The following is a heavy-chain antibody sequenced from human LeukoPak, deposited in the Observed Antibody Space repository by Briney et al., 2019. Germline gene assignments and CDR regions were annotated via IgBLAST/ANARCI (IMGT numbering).Heavy chain of an antibody. CDR2: ISVGSRYI. CDR3: AKDSIRQQLYYFDS. V-gene: IGHV3-21*06. CDR1: GFTFDSYS. D-gene: IGHD6-13*01. Sequence: PGGSLRLSCAASGFTFDSYSMNWVRQAPGKGLEWVSSISVGSRYIFYADSVKGRFTISRDNAKNSLYLHMNSLRAEDTAVYYCAKDSIRQQLYYFDSWGQGTLVTVSS. J-gene: IGHJ4*02.